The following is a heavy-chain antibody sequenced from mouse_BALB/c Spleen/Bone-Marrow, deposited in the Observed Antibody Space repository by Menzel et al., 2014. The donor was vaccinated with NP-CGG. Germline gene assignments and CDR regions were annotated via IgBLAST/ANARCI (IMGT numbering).Heavy chain of an antibody. CDR2: ISSYYGDA. CDR1: GYRFTDYA. D-gene: IGHD2-1*01. Sequence: VLLAEAGAELVWPGVSVKISCKDSGYRFTDYAIHWVKQSHAKSLEWIGLISSYYGDASYNQKFKGKATMTVDKSSSTAYMDLARLTSEDSAIYYCARSGKVRNAMDYWGQGPSVTVSS. J-gene: IGHJ4*01. CDR3: ARSGKVRNAMDY. V-gene: IGHV1S137*01.